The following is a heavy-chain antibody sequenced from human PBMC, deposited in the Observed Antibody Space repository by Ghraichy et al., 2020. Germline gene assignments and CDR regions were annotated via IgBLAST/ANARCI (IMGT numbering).Heavy chain of an antibody. V-gene: IGHV3-74*01. CDR2: INDCGSAA. CDR3: ERAGLDSRRAMDL. J-gene: IGHJ5*02. D-gene: IGHD3/OR15-3a*01. CDR1: GFTFSDFW. Sequence: GGSLRLSCTASGFTFSDFWMHWVRQSPGKGLVWLSRINDCGSAAGYPDSLRGRITIARDNARSTLYLQMDNLRVDDTATYYCERAGLDSRRAMDLWGQGVLVAVSS.